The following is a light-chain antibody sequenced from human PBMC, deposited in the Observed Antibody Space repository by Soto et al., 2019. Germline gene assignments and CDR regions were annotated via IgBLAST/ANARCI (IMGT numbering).Light chain of an antibody. CDR1: SSDVGNYNL. J-gene: IGLJ2*01. CDR3: CSYAGSSYVV. V-gene: IGLV2-23*02. Sequence: QSALTQPASVSGSPGQSITISCTGTSSDVGNYNLVSWYQQHPGKAPKLMIYEVNKRPSGVSNRFSGSKSGNTASLTISGLQAEDEADYYCCSYAGSSYVVFGGGTKLTVL. CDR2: EVN.